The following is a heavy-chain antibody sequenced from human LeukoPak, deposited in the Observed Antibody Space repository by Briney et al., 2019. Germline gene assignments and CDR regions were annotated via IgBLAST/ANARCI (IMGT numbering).Heavy chain of an antibody. CDR1: GFTVSTNC. Sequence: PGGSLRLSCAASGFTVSTNCMTWVRQAPGKGLEWISYISSSGSTIYYADSMKGRLTISRDNVKCSLYLQMSSLREEDSAVYYCAALSFLGFGESSFDSWGHGTLVTVSS. CDR2: ISSSGSTI. J-gene: IGHJ5*01. D-gene: IGHD3-16*01. V-gene: IGHV3-48*02. CDR3: AALSFLGFGESSFDS.